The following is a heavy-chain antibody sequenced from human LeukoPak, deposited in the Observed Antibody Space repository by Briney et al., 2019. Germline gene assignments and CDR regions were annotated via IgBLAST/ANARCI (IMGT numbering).Heavy chain of an antibody. CDR1: GFTFSSYA. V-gene: IGHV3-30*04. J-gene: IGHJ6*02. Sequence: GGSLRLSCAASGFTFSSYAMHWVRQAPGKGLEWVAVISYDGSNKYYADSVKGRFTISRDNSKNTLYLQMNSLRAEDTAVYYCARDKWYCSSTSCPFVDVWGQGTTVTVSS. CDR2: ISYDGSNK. CDR3: ARDKWYCSSTSCPFVDV. D-gene: IGHD2-2*01.